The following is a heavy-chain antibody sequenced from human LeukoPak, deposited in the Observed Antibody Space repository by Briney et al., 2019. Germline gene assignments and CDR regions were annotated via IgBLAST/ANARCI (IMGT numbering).Heavy chain of an antibody. V-gene: IGHV3-48*03. CDR1: GFTFSSYE. CDR2: ISSSGSTI. CDR3: ARDYDVSGSYGG. J-gene: IGHJ4*02. D-gene: IGHD1-26*01. Sequence: PGGSLRLSCAASGFTFSSYEMNWVRQAPRKGLEWVSYISSSGSTIYYADSVKGRFTISRDNAKNSLYLQMNSLRAEDTAVYYCARDYDVSGSYGGWGQGTLVTVSS.